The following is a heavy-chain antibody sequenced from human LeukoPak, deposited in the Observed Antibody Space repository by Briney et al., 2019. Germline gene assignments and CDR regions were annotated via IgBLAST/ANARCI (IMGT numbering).Heavy chain of an antibody. CDR3: ARGGSYASPFDY. Sequence: SETLSLTCTVSGGSINNYYWSWIRQPPGKGLEWIGYIYYSGSTNYNPSLKSRVTISVDTSKNQFSLKLSSVTAADTAVYYCARGGSYASPFDYWGQGTLVTVSS. V-gene: IGHV4-59*08. CDR1: GGSINNYY. D-gene: IGHD2-2*01. CDR2: IYYSGST. J-gene: IGHJ4*02.